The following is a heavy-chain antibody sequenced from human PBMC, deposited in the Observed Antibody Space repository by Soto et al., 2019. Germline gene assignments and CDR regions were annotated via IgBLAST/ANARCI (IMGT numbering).Heavy chain of an antibody. CDR3: AKADGEQWSIPHLDN. J-gene: IGHJ1*01. V-gene: IGHV3-23*01. D-gene: IGHD6-19*01. CDR2: ISFCGGST. Sequence: PGGSLRLSCEASGFHFKKFAMGWVRQSPGEGLEWVSGISFCGGSTFYADSVKGRFSLARDDSKNTLSLQLNSLRVEDTAHYYCAKADGEQWSIPHLDNWRQGSXVAVSS. CDR1: GFHFKKFA.